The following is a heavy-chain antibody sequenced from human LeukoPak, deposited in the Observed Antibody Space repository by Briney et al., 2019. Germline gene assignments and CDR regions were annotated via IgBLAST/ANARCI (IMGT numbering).Heavy chain of an antibody. V-gene: IGHV1-46*01. CDR3: AREAITIFGVARSFDY. J-gene: IGHJ4*02. CDR1: GYTFTSYY. Sequence: GASVKVSCKASGYTFTSYYMHWVRQAPGQGLEWMGIINPSGGSTSYAQKFQGRVTMTRDTSTSTVYMELSSLRSEDTALYYCAREAITIFGVARSFDYWGQGTLVTVSS. CDR2: INPSGGST. D-gene: IGHD3-3*01.